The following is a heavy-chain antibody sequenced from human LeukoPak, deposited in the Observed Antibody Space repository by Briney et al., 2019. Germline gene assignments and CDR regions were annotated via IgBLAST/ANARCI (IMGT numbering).Heavy chain of an antibody. J-gene: IGHJ4*02. D-gene: IGHD1-1*01. Sequence: SQTLSLTCALSGDTISNNNVAWNWIRQSPSRGLEWLGRTYSRSKWGDDYALSLKSRITIIPDTSKNQFSLQLNSVTPEDTAVYYCARDYNYAFDYWGQGILVTVSS. CDR1: GDTISNNNVA. V-gene: IGHV6-1*01. CDR3: ARDYNYAFDY. CDR2: TYSRSKWGD.